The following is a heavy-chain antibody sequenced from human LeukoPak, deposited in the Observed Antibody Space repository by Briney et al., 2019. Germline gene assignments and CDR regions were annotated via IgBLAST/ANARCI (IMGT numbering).Heavy chain of an antibody. J-gene: IGHJ6*04. CDR1: GFTFTSYT. CDR2: INAGSNYK. CDR3: ARSAASSSRDYYYGMDV. V-gene: IGHV3-21*01. D-gene: IGHD6-13*01. Sequence: GGSLRLSCAASGFTFTSYTMNWGRHAPGKGLEWLSSINAGSNYKNYPNSAKGRLPIARDNARRSLYLQMNSLRGEDRAVYYCARSAASSSRDYYYGMDVWGKGTTVTVSS.